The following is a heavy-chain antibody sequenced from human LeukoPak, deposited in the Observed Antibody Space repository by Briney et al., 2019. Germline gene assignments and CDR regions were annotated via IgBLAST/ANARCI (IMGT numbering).Heavy chain of an antibody. CDR2: INHSGST. J-gene: IGHJ5*02. V-gene: IGHV4-34*01. D-gene: IGHD4-17*01. CDR1: GGSFSGYY. CDR3: ARDYGDALPNWFDP. Sequence: SETLSLTCAVYGGSFSGYYWSWIRQPPGKRLEWIGEINHSGSTNYNPSLKSRVTISVDTSKNQFSLKLSSVTAADTAVYHCARDYGDALPNWFDPWGQGTLVTVSS.